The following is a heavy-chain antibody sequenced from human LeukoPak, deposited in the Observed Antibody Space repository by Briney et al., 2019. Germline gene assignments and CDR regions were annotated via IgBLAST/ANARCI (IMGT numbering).Heavy chain of an antibody. CDR3: AKGSRALWFGESPFDY. Sequence: GGSLRLSCAASGFTFSSYAMSWVRQAPGKGVEWGSAISGSGGSTYYADSVKGRFTISRDNSKNTLYLQMNSLRAEDTAVYYCAKGSRALWFGESPFDYWGQGTLVTVSS. V-gene: IGHV3-23*01. J-gene: IGHJ4*02. CDR1: GFTFSSYA. CDR2: ISGSGGST. D-gene: IGHD3-10*01.